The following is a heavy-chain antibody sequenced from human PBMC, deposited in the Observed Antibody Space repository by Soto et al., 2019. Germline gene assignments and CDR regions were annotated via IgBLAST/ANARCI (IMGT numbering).Heavy chain of an antibody. Sequence: SETLSLTCTVSGGSISSYYWSWIRQPPGKGLEWIGYIYFSGSINYNPSLKSRVTISVDTSKNQFSLKLSSVTAADTAVYYCARGNDFWSGYYWGGYYYYMDVWGKGTTVTVSS. CDR3: ARGNDFWSGYYWGGYYYYMDV. CDR1: GGSISSYY. V-gene: IGHV4-59*01. CDR2: IYFSGSI. J-gene: IGHJ6*03. D-gene: IGHD3-3*01.